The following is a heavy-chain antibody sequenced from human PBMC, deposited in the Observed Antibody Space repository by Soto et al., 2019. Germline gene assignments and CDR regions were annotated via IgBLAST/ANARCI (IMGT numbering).Heavy chain of an antibody. Sequence: ASVKVSCKASGYTFTGYFMHWVRQAPGQGLEWMGWNNTYNGDTNFAQKFQGRITMTRDTSITTAYMEMSRLRSDDTAMYYCAKNLLVTTPDGFDIWGQGTMVTVSS. J-gene: IGHJ3*02. D-gene: IGHD1-1*01. CDR1: GYTFTGYF. CDR3: AKNLLVTTPDGFDI. CDR2: NNTYNGDT. V-gene: IGHV1-2*02.